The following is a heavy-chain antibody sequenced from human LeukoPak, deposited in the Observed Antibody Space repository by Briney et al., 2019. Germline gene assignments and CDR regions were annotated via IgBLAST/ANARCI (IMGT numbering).Heavy chain of an antibody. CDR1: GFTVSSNY. CDR2: IYSGGST. D-gene: IGHD3-10*01. CDR3: ARDGSGLLWHGNYFDY. J-gene: IGHJ4*02. Sequence: GGSLRLSCAAPGFTVSSNYMSWVRQAPGKGLEWVSVIYSGGSTYYADSVTGRFTISRDNSKNTLYLQMNSLRAEDTAVYYCARDGSGLLWHGNYFDYWGQGTLVTVSS. V-gene: IGHV3-53*01.